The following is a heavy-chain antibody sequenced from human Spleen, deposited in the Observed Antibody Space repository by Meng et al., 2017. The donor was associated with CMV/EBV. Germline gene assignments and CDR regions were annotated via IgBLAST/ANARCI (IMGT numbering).Heavy chain of an antibody. D-gene: IGHD3-3*01. J-gene: IGHJ4*02. V-gene: IGHV3-53*01. CDR1: GLSVSTNY. CDR2: IYNGAGP. Sequence: GESLKISCAASGLSVSTNYMSWVRQAPGKGLEWVSVIYNGAGPYYADSVKGRFTISRDISKNTLYLQMNSLRAEDTALYYCVRGFGYFDYWGQGSLVTVSS. CDR3: VRGFGYFDY.